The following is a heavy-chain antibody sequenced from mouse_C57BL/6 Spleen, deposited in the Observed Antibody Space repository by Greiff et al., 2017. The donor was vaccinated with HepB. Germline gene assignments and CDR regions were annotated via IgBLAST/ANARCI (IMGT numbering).Heavy chain of an antibody. Sequence: VQLQQPGAELVRPGSSVKLSCKASDYTFTSYWMHWVKQRPIQGLEWIGNIDPSDSETHYNQKFKDKATLTVDKSSSTAYMQLSSLTSEDSAVYYCARRGYGSSYVNFDYWGQGTTLTVSS. CDR2: IDPSDSET. V-gene: IGHV1-52*01. CDR1: DYTFTSYW. D-gene: IGHD1-1*01. CDR3: ARRGYGSSYVNFDY. J-gene: IGHJ2*01.